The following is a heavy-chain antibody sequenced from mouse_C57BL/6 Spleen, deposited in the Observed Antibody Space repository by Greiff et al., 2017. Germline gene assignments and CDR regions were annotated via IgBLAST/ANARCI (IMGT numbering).Heavy chain of an antibody. J-gene: IGHJ4*01. Sequence: VKLQQPGAELVRPGSSVKLSCKASGYTFTSYWMHWVKQRPIQGLEWIGNIDPSDSETHYNQKFKDKATLTVDKSSSTAYMQLSSLTSEDSAVYYCATGRGAMDYWGQGTSVTVSS. D-gene: IGHD1-1*01. V-gene: IGHV1-52*01. CDR3: ATGRGAMDY. CDR1: GYTFTSYW. CDR2: IDPSDSET.